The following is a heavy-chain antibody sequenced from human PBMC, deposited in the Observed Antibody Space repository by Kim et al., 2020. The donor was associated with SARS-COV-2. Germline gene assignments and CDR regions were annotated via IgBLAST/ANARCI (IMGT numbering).Heavy chain of an antibody. J-gene: IGHJ5*02. CDR2: ST. D-gene: IGHD3-16*01. Sequence: STNHHPPLKSRDTIAVDTSKNQFSLKLSSVAAADTAVYYWARGVYGWFGPWGQGTLVTVSS. V-gene: IGHV4-34*01. CDR3: ARGVYGWFGP.